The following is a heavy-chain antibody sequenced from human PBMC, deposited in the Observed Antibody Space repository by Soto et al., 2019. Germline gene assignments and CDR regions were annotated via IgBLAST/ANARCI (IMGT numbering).Heavy chain of an antibody. Sequence: GGSLRLSCAASRFDFTSYGMHWLRQAPGKGLEWVAVMSNDGNNQFYADSVRGRFIISIDTSRNQFSLSLNSVTAADTAVYFCAREPYLPMARNDFWGQGAQVTVSS. D-gene: IGHD3-10*01. V-gene: IGHV3-30*03. CDR2: MSNDGNNQ. CDR3: AREPYLPMARNDF. CDR1: RFDFTSYG. J-gene: IGHJ4*02.